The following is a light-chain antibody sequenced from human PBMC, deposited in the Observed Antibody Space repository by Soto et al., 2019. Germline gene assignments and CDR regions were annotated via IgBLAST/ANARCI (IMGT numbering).Light chain of an antibody. CDR3: QQYDSSPGT. J-gene: IGKJ1*01. V-gene: IGKV3-20*01. CDR1: ERIYSAY. Sequence: EVVLTQSPGTLSLSRGERATLSCRASERIYSAYLGWYQQKPGQAPRLLIYGTSSRATGIPDRFSGSGSGTDFTLTISRLEPEDFAVYYCQQYDSSPGTFGQGTKVDIK. CDR2: GTS.